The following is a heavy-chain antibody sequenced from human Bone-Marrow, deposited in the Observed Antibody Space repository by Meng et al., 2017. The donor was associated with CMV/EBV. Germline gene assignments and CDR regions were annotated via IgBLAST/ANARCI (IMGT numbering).Heavy chain of an antibody. V-gene: IGHV3-7*01. CDR3: ARYRTTADY. CDR2: IREDGSEK. Sequence: GESLKISCAASGFTFSSSSMTWVRQAPGKGLEWVANIREDGSEKNYVDSVKGRFTICRDNAKDSLFLQMNSLRAEDTAVYYCARYRTTADYWGQGTLVTVSS. CDR1: GFTFSSSS. D-gene: IGHD1-1*01. J-gene: IGHJ4*02.